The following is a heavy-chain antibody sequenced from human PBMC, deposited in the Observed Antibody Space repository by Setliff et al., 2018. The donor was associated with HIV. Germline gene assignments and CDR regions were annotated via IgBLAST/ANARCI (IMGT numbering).Heavy chain of an antibody. V-gene: IGHV3-15*01. CDR3: TTAVAQNWYGSGSENY. Sequence: GGSLRLSCAASGFAFSSYSMNWIRQAPGKGLEWVGRIKSKTDGETEDYAAPVKGRFTISRDDSRSTLYLQMNSLITEDTALYYCTTAVAQNWYGSGSENYWGQGTLVTVSS. D-gene: IGHD3-10*01. CDR1: GFAFSSYS. J-gene: IGHJ4*02. CDR2: IKSKTDGETE.